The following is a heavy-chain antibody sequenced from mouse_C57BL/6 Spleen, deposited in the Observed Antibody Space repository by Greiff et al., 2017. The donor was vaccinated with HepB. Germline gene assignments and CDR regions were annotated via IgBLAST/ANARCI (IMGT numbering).Heavy chain of an antibody. CDR1: GYTFTDYE. J-gene: IGHJ3*01. CDR3: TREEVLNDYDGGFAY. D-gene: IGHD2-4*01. Sequence: QVQLKQSGAELVRPGASVTLSCKASGYTFTDYEMHWVKQTPVHGLEWIGAIDPETGGTAYNQKFKGKAILTADKSSSTAYMELRSLTSEDSAVYYCTREEVLNDYDGGFAYWGQGTLVTVSA. V-gene: IGHV1-15*01. CDR2: IDPETGGT.